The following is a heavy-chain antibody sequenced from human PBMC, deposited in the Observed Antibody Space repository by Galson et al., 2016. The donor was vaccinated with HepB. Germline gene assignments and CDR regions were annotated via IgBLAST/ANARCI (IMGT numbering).Heavy chain of an antibody. Sequence: SLRLSCAASGFTFSSYSMSWVRQAPGKGLEWVSAISGSGARTYYTDSVKGRFTSSRDNSKNRLYLQMSSLSAEDTAVYYCAKEGLKSYAQLWGQGTLVTVSS. D-gene: IGHD1-26*01. CDR3: AKEGLKSYAQL. CDR2: ISGSGART. J-gene: IGHJ4*02. V-gene: IGHV3-23*01. CDR1: GFTFSSYS.